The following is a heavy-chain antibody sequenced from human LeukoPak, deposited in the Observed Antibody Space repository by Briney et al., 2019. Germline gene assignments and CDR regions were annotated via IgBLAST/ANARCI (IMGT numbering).Heavy chain of an antibody. CDR2: ISSSSSYI. D-gene: IGHD4-17*01. CDR1: GFTFSSYS. V-gene: IGHV3-21*01. J-gene: IGHJ3*02. CDR3: ASYYGDFDDAFDI. Sequence: GGSLRLSCAASGFTFSSYSMNWVRQAPGKGLEWVSSISSSSSYIYYADSVKGRFTISRDNAKNSLYLQMNSLRAEDTAVYYCASYYGDFDDAFDIWGQGTMVTVSS.